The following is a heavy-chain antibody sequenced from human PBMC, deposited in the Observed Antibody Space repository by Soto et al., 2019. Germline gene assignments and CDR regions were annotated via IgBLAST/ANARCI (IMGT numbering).Heavy chain of an antibody. CDR1: GFTFSSYS. D-gene: IGHD1-26*01. V-gene: IGHV3-21*01. J-gene: IGHJ6*02. CDR2: ISSSSSYI. Sequence: GGSLRLSCAASGFTFSSYSMNWVRQAPGKGLEWVSSISSSSSYIYYADSVKGRFTISRDNAKNSLYLQMNSLRAEDTAVYYCARDRAQALYCYYGMDVWGQGTTVTVSS. CDR3: ARDRAQALYCYYGMDV.